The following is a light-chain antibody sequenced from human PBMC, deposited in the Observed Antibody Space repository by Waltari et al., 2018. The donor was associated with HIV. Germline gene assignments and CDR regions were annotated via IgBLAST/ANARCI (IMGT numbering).Light chain of an antibody. Sequence: QSLLTQPPSVSGAPGHNVTISCTGTSSNLGSGFDVHWYQFLPGIAPKLLLYGDSIRPSGVPSRLSGSKTDTTASLAITGLQAEDDGEYVCQSFDTSLRGLRVFGGGTQLTVL. V-gene: IGLV1-40*01. J-gene: IGLJ3*02. CDR1: SSNLGSGFD. CDR2: GDS. CDR3: QSFDTSLRGLRV.